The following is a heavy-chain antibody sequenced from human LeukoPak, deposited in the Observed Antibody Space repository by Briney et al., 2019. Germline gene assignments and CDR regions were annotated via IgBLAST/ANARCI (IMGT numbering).Heavy chain of an antibody. V-gene: IGHV4-31*03. CDR2: IHYSGCT. CDR1: SGSITSDGYS. D-gene: IGHD3-10*01. CDR3: SRQPYHYRSGRFDP. Sequence: SQTLSLTCTVSSGSITSDGYSWSWIRQLPGKGLEWLGCIHYSGCTYHNPSLRSRLAMSIDTSKKQFSLTLTSVTAADTAVYYCSRQPYHYRSGRFDPWGQGSLVTVSS. J-gene: IGHJ5*02.